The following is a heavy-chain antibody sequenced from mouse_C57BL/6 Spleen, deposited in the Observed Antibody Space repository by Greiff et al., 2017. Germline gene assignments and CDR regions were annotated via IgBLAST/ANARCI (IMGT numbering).Heavy chain of an antibody. CDR2: IYPRSGNT. J-gene: IGHJ3*01. CDR1: GYTFTSYG. Sequence: QVQLKQSGAELARPGASVKLSCKASGYTFTSYGISWVKQRTGQGLEWIGEIYPRSGNTYYNEKFKGKATLTADKSSSTAYMELRSLTSEDSAVYFCARFSRDVGFAYWGQGTLVTVSA. V-gene: IGHV1-81*01. CDR3: ARFSRDVGFAY. D-gene: IGHD3-3*01.